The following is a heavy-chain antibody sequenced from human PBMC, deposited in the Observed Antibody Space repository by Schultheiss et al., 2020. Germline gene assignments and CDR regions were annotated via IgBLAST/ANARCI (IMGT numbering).Heavy chain of an antibody. CDR2: IDPSDSYT. V-gene: IGHV5-10-1*01. CDR3: TRVLPGYSYGPSDY. D-gene: IGHD5-18*01. J-gene: IGHJ4*02. CDR1: GYSFTSYW. Sequence: GESLKIACKGSGYSFTSYWIAWVRQMPGKGLEWMGRIDPSDSYTNYSPSFQGHVTISADKSISTAYLQWSSLKASDTAMYYCTRVLPGYSYGPSDYWGQGTLVTVSS.